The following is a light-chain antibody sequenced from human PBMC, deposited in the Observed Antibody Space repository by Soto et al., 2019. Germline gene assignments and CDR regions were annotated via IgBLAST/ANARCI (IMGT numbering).Light chain of an antibody. Sequence: AIQMNQSPSSLSASVGDRVTITCRASQGISSALAWYQQKPGKAPKLLIYDASSLESGVPSRFSGSGSGTDFTLTISSLQPEDFATYYCQQFNSYPPLTFGGGTKVEIK. CDR1: QGISSA. CDR3: QQFNSYPPLT. V-gene: IGKV1-13*02. J-gene: IGKJ4*01. CDR2: DAS.